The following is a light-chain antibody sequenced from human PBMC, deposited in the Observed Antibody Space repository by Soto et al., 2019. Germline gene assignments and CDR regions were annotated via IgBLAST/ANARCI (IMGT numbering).Light chain of an antibody. CDR2: TND. CDR3: AAWDDSLNGRV. Sequence: QSVLTQPPSASGTPGQRVTISCSGSSSNIGSNTVNWYQQLPGTAPNLLIYTNDQRPSGVPDRFSGSKSGTSASLAISGLHSEDWADYYCAAWDDSLNGRVFGGGTKLTVL. V-gene: IGLV1-44*01. J-gene: IGLJ2*01. CDR1: SSNIGSNT.